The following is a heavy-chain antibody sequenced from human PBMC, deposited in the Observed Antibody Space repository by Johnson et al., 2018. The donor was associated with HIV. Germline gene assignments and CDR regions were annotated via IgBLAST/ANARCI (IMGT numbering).Heavy chain of an antibody. CDR2: IQNDGTNK. CDR3: AKGEAQEGWIQLGSDAFDF. Sequence: VQVVESGGGVVQPGESLRLSCVASGFIFSNYGVHWVRQAPGKGLEWVAFIQNDGTNKHYADFVKGRFTISRDNSRNTVYLQMSNLRTEETAVYYCAKGEAQEGWIQLGSDAFDFWGRGTMVTVSS. CDR1: GFIFSNYG. J-gene: IGHJ3*01. V-gene: IGHV3-30*02. D-gene: IGHD5-18*01.